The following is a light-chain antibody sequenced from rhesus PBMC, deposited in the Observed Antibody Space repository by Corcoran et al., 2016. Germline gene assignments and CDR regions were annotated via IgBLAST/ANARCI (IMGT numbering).Light chain of an antibody. J-gene: IGKJ3*01. CDR3: QQSSNLFT. CDR2: GAS. V-gene: IGKV3-24*04. Sequence: ETVVTQSPATLSLSPGERATLSCRASQSVGSYLAWYQQKPGQAPRRLIYGASSRATGIPDRFRGSGSGTDFTLTIRSLEPEDVGVYYCQQSSNLFTFGPGTKLDIK. CDR1: QSVGSY.